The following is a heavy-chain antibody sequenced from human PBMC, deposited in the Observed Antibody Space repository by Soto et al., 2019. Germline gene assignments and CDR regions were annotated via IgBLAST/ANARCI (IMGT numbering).Heavy chain of an antibody. CDR3: ARAAGARSLYYYYMDV. D-gene: IGHD6-6*01. Sequence: KTSETLSLTCMVADGSISGYCWIWIRKPPGKGLEWIGYIYYSGSSNYNPSLKSRVTISVDTSKNQFSLKLSSVTAADTAVYYCARAAGARSLYYYYMDVWGKGTTVTVSS. J-gene: IGHJ6*03. CDR2: IYYSGSS. CDR1: DGSISGYC. V-gene: IGHV4-59*01.